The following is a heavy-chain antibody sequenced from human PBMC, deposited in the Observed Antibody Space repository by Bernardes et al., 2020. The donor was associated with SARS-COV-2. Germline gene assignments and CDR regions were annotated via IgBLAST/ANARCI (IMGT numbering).Heavy chain of an antibody. CDR1: GFTFNNFG. CDR3: ARGDGGYAGIDY. V-gene: IGHV3-53*01. Sequence: GSLRLSCEASGFTFNNFGMHWVRQAPGKGLEWVAVIYSGGSTYYADSVKGRFTISRDNSKNTLYLQMNSLRAEDTAVYYCARGDGGYAGIDYWGQGTLVTVSS. CDR2: IYSGGST. J-gene: IGHJ4*02. D-gene: IGHD5-12*01.